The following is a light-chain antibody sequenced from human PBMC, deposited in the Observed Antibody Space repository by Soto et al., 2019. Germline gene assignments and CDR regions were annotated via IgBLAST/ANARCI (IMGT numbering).Light chain of an antibody. J-gene: IGLJ3*02. Sequence: QSVRTEPAAVSVSPGQSITISCTGTSSDVGTYNLVSWYQQYPGKAPKLMIYATSKRPSGVSNRFSGSKSGDTASLTISGLQAEDEADYYCTSFARGSTLVFGGGTKVTVL. V-gene: IGLV2-23*01. CDR3: TSFARGSTLV. CDR1: SSDVGTYNL. CDR2: ATS.